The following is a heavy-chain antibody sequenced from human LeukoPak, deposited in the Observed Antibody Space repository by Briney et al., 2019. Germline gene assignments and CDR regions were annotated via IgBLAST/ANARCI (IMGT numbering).Heavy chain of an antibody. CDR3: ARDTETGITSSFDY. J-gene: IGHJ4*02. V-gene: IGHV3-11*01. D-gene: IGHD1-1*01. CDR2: ISSSGSTI. Sequence: GGSLRLSCAASGFTFSDYYMSWIRQAPGKGLEWVSYISSSGSTIYYADSVKGRFTISRDNAKNSLYLQMNSLRAEDTAVYYCARDTETGITSSFDYWGQGTLVTVSS. CDR1: GFTFSDYY.